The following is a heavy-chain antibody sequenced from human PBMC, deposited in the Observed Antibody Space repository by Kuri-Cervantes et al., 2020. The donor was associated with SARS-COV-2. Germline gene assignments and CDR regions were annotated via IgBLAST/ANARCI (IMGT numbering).Heavy chain of an antibody. Sequence: GESLKISCAVSGFTFSSYWMSWVRQAPGKGLEWVADIKHDGGEEYYVDSVKGRFTISRDNAKNSLYLQMHSLRAEDTAVYYCARDMQILTGHYYLNFDYWSQGTLVTVSS. CDR3: ARDMQILTGHYYLNFDY. CDR2: IKHDGGEE. J-gene: IGHJ4*02. V-gene: IGHV3-7*05. CDR1: GFTFSSYW. D-gene: IGHD3-9*01.